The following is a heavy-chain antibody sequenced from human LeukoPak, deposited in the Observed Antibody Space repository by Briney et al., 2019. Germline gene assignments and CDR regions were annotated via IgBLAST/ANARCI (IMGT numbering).Heavy chain of an antibody. CDR3: ARGTLGAWGW. J-gene: IGHJ4*02. D-gene: IGHD3-16*01. CDR1: GFTFSSYD. Sequence: PGRSPTLSRAASGFTFSSYDMNWVRHAPGKGLEWVSSISSSSNYIHYADAVKGRFTISRDNAKNSLYLQMDSLRAEDRAVYFCARGTLGAWGWWGQGTLVTVSS. V-gene: IGHV3-21*01. CDR2: ISSSSNYI.